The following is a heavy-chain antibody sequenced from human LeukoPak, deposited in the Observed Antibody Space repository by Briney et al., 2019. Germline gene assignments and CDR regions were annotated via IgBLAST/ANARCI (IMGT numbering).Heavy chain of an antibody. CDR2: INHSGST. Sequence: SETLSLTCAVYGVSFSGYYWSWLRQPPGKGLEWMGEINHSGSTNYNPSLKSRVTISVDTSKNQFSLKLSSVTAADTAVYYCARSDSMVRGVIGIYYYYGMDVWGKGTTVTVSS. D-gene: IGHD3-10*01. CDR3: ARSDSMVRGVIGIYYYYGMDV. J-gene: IGHJ6*04. V-gene: IGHV4-34*01. CDR1: GVSFSGYY.